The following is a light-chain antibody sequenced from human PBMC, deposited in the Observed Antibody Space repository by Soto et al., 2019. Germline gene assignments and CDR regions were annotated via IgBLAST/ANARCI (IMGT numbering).Light chain of an antibody. CDR2: VAS. J-gene: IGKJ2*01. CDR3: LQDYNYPYT. CDR1: QGIKND. Sequence: AIQMTQSPSSLSASVGDRVTITCRASQGIKNDVAWYQQKPGKAPKLLIHVASTLQSGVPSRFSGSGSGTDFTLTISRLQPEDLATYYCLQDYNYPYTFGQGTKLEI. V-gene: IGKV1-6*01.